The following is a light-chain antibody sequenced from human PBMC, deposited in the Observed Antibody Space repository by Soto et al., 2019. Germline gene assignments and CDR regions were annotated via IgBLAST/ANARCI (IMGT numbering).Light chain of an antibody. V-gene: IGKV3-20*01. Sequence: EIVLTQSPCTLSLSLGERATLSCRASQSVSSSYLAWYQQKPGQAPRLLIYAASSRATGIPDRFSGSGSGTDFTLTITRLAREDFAVYYCQQYGNSPKTFGQGTKVDIK. J-gene: IGKJ1*01. CDR2: AAS. CDR3: QQYGNSPKT. CDR1: QSVSSSY.